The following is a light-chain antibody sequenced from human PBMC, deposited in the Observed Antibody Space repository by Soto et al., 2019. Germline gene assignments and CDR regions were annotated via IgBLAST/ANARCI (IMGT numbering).Light chain of an antibody. J-gene: IGLJ1*01. CDR2: GVT. V-gene: IGLV2-14*01. CDR1: SSDIGAFNY. CDR3: SSYTTAFFYV. Sequence: QSALTQPASVSGSPGQSITISCTGSSSDIGAFNYVAWYQQHPGKAPKLIIHGVTNRPSGVSSRFSGSKSDYTASLTISGLQAEDEADYYCSSYTTAFFYVFGTRTKVTVL.